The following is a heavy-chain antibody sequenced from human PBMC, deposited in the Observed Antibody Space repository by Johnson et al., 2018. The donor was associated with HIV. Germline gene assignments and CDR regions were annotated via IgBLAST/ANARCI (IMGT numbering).Heavy chain of an antibody. CDR3: ARVRGWLQHDAFDI. J-gene: IGHJ3*02. V-gene: IGHV3-30*03. D-gene: IGHD5-24*01. CDR1: GLSFSNFG. CDR2: ISYDGSDK. Sequence: QVQLVEFGGGVVQPGKSLTLSCVGSGLSFSNFGIHWVRQAPGKGPEWVAVISYDGSDKYYADSVKGRFTISRDSSKNTLYLEMNSMRPEDMAVYYCARVRGWLQHDAFDIWGQGTMVTVSS.